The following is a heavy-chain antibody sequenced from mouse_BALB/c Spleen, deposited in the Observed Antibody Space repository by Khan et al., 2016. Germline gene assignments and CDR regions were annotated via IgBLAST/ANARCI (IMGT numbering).Heavy chain of an antibody. V-gene: IGHV5-6-3*01. D-gene: IGHD2-4*01. CDR2: INSNGGST. J-gene: IGHJ2*01. Sequence: EVELVESGGGLVQPGGSLKLSCAASGFTFSSYGMSWVRQTPDKRLELVATINSNGGSTYYPDSVQGRFHISRDNAKNTLYLQMSSLKSEDTAMYYCARSTRITYFDYWGQGTTLPVSS. CDR1: GFTFSSYG. CDR3: ARSTRITYFDY.